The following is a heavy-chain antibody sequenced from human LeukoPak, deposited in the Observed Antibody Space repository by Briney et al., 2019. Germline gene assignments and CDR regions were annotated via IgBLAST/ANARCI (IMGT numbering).Heavy chain of an antibody. CDR2: ISSSSSYI. V-gene: IGHV3-21*01. CDR1: GFTFSSYS. J-gene: IGHJ3*02. CDR3: ARGSGYDYGAVDDAFDI. Sequence: GGSLRLSCAASGFTFSSYSMNWVRQAPGKGLEWVSSISSSSSYIYYADLVKGRFTISRDNAKNSLYLQMNSLGAEDTAVYYCARGSGYDYGAVDDAFDIWGQGTMVTVSS. D-gene: IGHD5-12*01.